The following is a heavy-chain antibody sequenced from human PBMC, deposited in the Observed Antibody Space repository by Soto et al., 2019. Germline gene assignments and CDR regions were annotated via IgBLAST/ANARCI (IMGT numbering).Heavy chain of an antibody. CDR2: IWYDGSNK. V-gene: IGHV3-33*01. D-gene: IGHD1-26*01. CDR3: ARDDVATYYYYGMDV. CDR1: GFTFSSYG. J-gene: IGHJ6*02. Sequence: PGGSLRLSCAASGFTFSSYGMHWVRQAPGKGLEWVAVIWYDGSNKYYADSVKGRFTISRDNSKNTLYLQMNSLRAEDTAVYYCARDDVATYYYYGMDVWGQRTTVTVSS.